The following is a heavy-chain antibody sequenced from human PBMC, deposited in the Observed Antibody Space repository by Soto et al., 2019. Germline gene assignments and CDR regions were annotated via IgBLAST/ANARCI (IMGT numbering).Heavy chain of an antibody. CDR1: GFTLSNDG. CDR3: ARNFGSSGSSRWFVT. V-gene: IGHV3-33*01. CDR2: IWYDGTAT. Sequence: QVQLVESGGGVVQPGRSLTLACVASGFTLSNDGMHWVRQAPGKGLEWVAVIWYDGTATYSADSVKGRFSISRDNAKNDLFLQLSSLRAEDTAVYYCARNFGSSGSSRWFVTCGQGTLVTVSS. J-gene: IGHJ5*02. D-gene: IGHD3-16*01.